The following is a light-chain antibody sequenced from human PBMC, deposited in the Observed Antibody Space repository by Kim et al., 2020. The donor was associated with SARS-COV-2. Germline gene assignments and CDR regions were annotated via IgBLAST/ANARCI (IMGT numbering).Light chain of an antibody. CDR1: QSISSY. Sequence: PSVGDRVTITCRASQSISSYLNWDQQRPGKDPKLLIYAAYSLQSGVPSRVSVSGSGTDFTLTISSLQPEDFATYYCQQSDSTPPTFGQGTKVEIK. CDR3: QQSDSTPPT. V-gene: IGKV1-39*01. J-gene: IGKJ1*01. CDR2: AAY.